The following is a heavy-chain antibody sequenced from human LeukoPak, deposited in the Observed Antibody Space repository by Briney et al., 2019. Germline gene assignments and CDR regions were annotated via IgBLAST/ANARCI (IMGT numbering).Heavy chain of an antibody. CDR2: ISSSSSYI. CDR3: AREKDSSGWHYYYYYGMDV. J-gene: IGHJ6*02. CDR1: GFTFSSYS. V-gene: IGHV3-21*01. Sequence: PGGSLRLSCAASGFTFSSYSMNWVRQAPGKGLEWVSSISSSSSYIYYADSVKGRFTISRDNAKNSLYLQMNSLRAEDTAVYYCAREKDSSGWHYYYYYGMDVWGQGTTVTVSS. D-gene: IGHD6-19*01.